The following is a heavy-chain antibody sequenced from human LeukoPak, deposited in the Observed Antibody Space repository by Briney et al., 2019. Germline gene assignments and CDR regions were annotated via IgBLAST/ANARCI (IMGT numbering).Heavy chain of an antibody. CDR2: IKPDGSEE. D-gene: IGHD3-10*01. J-gene: IGHJ4*02. CDR3: ARVSTHSGTMFYFDY. Sequence: GGSLRLSCAASGFTFSSYWMSWVRQAPGKGLEWVANIKPDGSEEYYVDSVKGRFTISRDNAKNSLYLQVNSLRAEDTAVYYCARVSTHSGTMFYFDYWGQGTLVTVSS. CDR1: GFTFSSYW. V-gene: IGHV3-7*01.